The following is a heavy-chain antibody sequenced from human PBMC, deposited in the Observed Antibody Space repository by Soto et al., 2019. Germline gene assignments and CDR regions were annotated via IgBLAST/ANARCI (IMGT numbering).Heavy chain of an antibody. CDR1: GXTFSTYE. CDR2: ISSSGSTI. V-gene: IGHV3-48*03. D-gene: IGHD3-9*01. CDR3: EKAVLRYFDWLSPYGMDV. J-gene: IGHJ6*02. Sequence: GSLRLASAASGXTFSTYEMNWVRQAPGKGLEWVSYISSSGSTIYYADSVKGRFTISRDNAKNSLYLQMNSLRAEDTAVYYCEKAVLRYFDWLSPYGMDVWGQGTTGTVS.